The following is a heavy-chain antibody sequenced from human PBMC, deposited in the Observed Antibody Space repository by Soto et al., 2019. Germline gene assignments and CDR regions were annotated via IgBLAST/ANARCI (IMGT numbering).Heavy chain of an antibody. D-gene: IGHD1-1*01. CDR2: IYHSGST. Sequence: SETLSLTCAVSGGSISSGGYSWSWIRQPPGKGLEWIGYIYHSGSTYYNPSLKSRVTISVDRSKNQFSLKLSSVTAADTAVYYCARVLGGYASMDVWGQGTTVTVSS. CDR1: GGSISSGGYS. J-gene: IGHJ6*02. V-gene: IGHV4-30-2*01. CDR3: ARVLGGYASMDV.